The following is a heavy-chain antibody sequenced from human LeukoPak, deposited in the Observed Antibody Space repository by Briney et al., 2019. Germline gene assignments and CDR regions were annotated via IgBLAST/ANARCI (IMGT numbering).Heavy chain of an antibody. J-gene: IGHJ4*02. Sequence: PGGSLRFSCAASGVTSNYMTWVRQAPGKGLEWVSVIYNGGTTYCADSVKGRFTISRDNSKSTLFVYLQMNSLRTDDTALYYCAGGGEAARSLAYWGQGALVTVSS. CDR1: GVTSNY. CDR2: IYNGGTT. D-gene: IGHD6-6*01. CDR3: AGGGEAARSLAY. V-gene: IGHV3-66*02.